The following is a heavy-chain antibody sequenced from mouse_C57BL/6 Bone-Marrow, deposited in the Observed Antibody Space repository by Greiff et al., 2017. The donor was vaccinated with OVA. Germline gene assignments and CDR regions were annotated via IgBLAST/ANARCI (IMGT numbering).Heavy chain of an antibody. CDR1: GYAFSSYW. Sequence: VKLMESGAELVKPGASVKISCKASGYAFSSYWMNWVKQRPGKGLEWIGQIYPGDGDTNYNGKFKGKATLTADKSSSTAYMQLSSLTSEDSAVYFCARGDYDYDVPFAYWGQGTLVTVSA. V-gene: IGHV1-80*01. CDR2: IYPGDGDT. CDR3: ARGDYDYDVPFAY. J-gene: IGHJ3*01. D-gene: IGHD2-4*01.